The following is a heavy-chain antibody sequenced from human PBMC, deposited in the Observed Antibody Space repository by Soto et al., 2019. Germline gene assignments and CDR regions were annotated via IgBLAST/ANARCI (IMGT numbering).Heavy chain of an antibody. CDR1: GFTLSDYY. D-gene: IGHD3-10*01. CDR3: SRSRPGVTHDS. J-gene: IGHJ4*02. CDR2: TRNKANHYHT. Sequence: EVQLVESGGGLVQPGGSLRLSCAASGFTLSDYYMEWVRQAPGQGLEWIGLTRNKANHYHTEYAASVKGRFTISREDSDNSLYLQMSSLNTEDTALYYCSRSRPGVTHDSWGQGTLVTVS. V-gene: IGHV3-72*01.